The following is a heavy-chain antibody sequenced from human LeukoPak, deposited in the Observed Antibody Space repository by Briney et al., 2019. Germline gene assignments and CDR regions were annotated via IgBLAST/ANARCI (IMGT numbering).Heavy chain of an antibody. V-gene: IGHV1-69*13. CDR2: IIPIFGTA. CDR3: ARGGSGYLGAFDI. J-gene: IGHJ3*02. D-gene: IGHD3-22*01. Sequence: ASVKVSCKASGYTFTSYGISWVRQAPGQGLEWMGGIIPIFGTANYAQKFQGRVTITADESTSTAYMELSSLRSEDTAVYYCARGGSGYLGAFDIWGQGTMVTVSS. CDR1: GYTFTSYG.